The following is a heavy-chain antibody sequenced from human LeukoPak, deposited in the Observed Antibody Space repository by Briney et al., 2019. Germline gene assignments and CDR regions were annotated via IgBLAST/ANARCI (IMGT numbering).Heavy chain of an antibody. V-gene: IGHV4-4*07. D-gene: IGHD6-19*01. Sequence: PSETLSLTCTVSGGSISSYYWSWIRQPAGKGLEWIGRIYTSGSTNYNPSLKSRVTMSVDTSKNQFSLNLSSVTAADTAVYYCAREGGSSGWRSVDYCGQGTLVTVSS. J-gene: IGHJ4*02. CDR2: IYTSGST. CDR1: GGSISSYY. CDR3: AREGGSSGWRSVDY.